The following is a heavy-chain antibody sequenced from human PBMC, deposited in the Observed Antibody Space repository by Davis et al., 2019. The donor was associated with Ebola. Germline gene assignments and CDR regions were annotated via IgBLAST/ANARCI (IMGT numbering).Heavy chain of an antibody. D-gene: IGHD4-17*01. Sequence: GEYLKISCAASGFTFSSYGMHWVRQAPGKGLEWVAVISYDGSNKYYADSVKGRFTISRDNSKNTLYLQMNSLRAEDTAVYYCAKGHLYGDPFDYWGQGTLVTVSS. V-gene: IGHV3-30*18. CDR3: AKGHLYGDPFDY. CDR2: ISYDGSNK. J-gene: IGHJ4*02. CDR1: GFTFSSYG.